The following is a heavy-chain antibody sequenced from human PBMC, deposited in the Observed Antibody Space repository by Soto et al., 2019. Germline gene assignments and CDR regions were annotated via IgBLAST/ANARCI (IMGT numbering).Heavy chain of an antibody. CDR2: ISGSGGST. CDR1: GFTFSSYA. CDR3: AKAQGLLTTGNSDD. Sequence: PGGSLRLSCAASGFTFSSYAMSWVRQAPGKGLEWVSAISGSGGSTYYADSVKGRFTISRDNSKNTLYLQMNSLRAEDTAVYYCAKAQGLLTTGNSDDWGQGTLVTVAS. V-gene: IGHV3-23*01. J-gene: IGHJ4*02. D-gene: IGHD4-17*01.